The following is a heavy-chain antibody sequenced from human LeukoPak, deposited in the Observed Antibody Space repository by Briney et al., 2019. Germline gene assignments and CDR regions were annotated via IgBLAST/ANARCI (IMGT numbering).Heavy chain of an antibody. CDR1: GGSFSGYY. D-gene: IGHD4-17*01. J-gene: IGHJ6*03. Sequence: PSETLSLTCAVYGGSFSGYYWNWIRQPPGKGLEWIGEINHSASTNYNPSLKSRVTISVDTSKNQFSLKLSSVTAADTAVYYCARLHPLRRGHYYYYMDVWGKGTTVTVSS. CDR2: INHSAST. CDR3: ARLHPLRRGHYYYYMDV. V-gene: IGHV4-34*01.